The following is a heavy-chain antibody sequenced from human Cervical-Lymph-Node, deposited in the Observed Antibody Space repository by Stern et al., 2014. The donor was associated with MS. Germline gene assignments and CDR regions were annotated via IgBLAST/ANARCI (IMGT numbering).Heavy chain of an antibody. CDR2: ILPVFGTP. Sequence: VQLVESGAEVQKPGSSVKVSCKASGDTSNTDAIHWARQAPGQGLEWMGGILPVFGTPVYAQRFKGRVSIAADESTATDYMELSSLRSDDTAVYYCARGASSAAWYKHAVDVWGQGTTVTVSS. J-gene: IGHJ6*02. CDR1: GDTSNTDA. D-gene: IGHD1-14*01. CDR3: ARGASSAAWYKHAVDV. V-gene: IGHV1-69*01.